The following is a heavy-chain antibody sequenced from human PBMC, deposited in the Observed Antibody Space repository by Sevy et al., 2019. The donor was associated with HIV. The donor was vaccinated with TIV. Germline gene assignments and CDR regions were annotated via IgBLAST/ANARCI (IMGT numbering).Heavy chain of an antibody. CDR1: VFSFSSYG. V-gene: IGHV3-30*02. D-gene: IGHD2-21*01. Sequence: GGSLRLSCAASVFSFSSYGMHWVRQAPGKGLEWMSYIQYDGSNKDYADSVKGRFTISRDNSKKTLYLQMNSLRVEDTAVFYCVKEGGGEGGDHWGQGTLVTVSS. CDR3: VKEGGGEGGDH. CDR2: IQYDGSNK. J-gene: IGHJ4*02.